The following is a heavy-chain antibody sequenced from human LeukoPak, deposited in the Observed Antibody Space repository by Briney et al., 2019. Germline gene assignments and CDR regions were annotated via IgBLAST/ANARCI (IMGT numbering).Heavy chain of an antibody. J-gene: IGHJ6*03. CDR3: GREGHYDILTGYSPVEYYYYFMDV. V-gene: IGHV3-53*05. CDR1: GFTLSTYY. CDR2: IYSGATT. D-gene: IGHD3-9*01. Sequence: PGGSLRLSCAASGFTLSTYYMNWVRQAPGKGLEWVSIIYSGATTYYADSVKGRFTISRDNSRDTLYLEMSSLRPEDTAIYYCGREGHYDILTGYSPVEYYYYFMDVWGKGTTVTVSS.